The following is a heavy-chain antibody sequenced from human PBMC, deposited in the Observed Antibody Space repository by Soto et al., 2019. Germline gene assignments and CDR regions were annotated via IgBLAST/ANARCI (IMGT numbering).Heavy chain of an antibody. CDR1: GISFSSYA. CDR3: AKARGGNIVVVVADN. V-gene: IGHV3-23*01. J-gene: IGHJ4*02. CDR2: ISGSGGST. D-gene: IGHD2-15*01. Sequence: EVQLLESGGGLVQPGGSLRLSCATSGISFSSYAMNWVRQAPGKGLEWVSIISGSGGSTYYADSVKGRFTISRDNSKNPLYLQMNSLRVEDTAIYYCAKARGGNIVVVVADNWGQGTLVTVSS.